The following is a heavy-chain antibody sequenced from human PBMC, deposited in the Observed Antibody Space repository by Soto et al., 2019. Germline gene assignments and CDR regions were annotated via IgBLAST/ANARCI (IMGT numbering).Heavy chain of an antibody. J-gene: IGHJ4*02. CDR3: TRDTGRKYYDILTGYLFGY. D-gene: IGHD3-9*01. CDR1: GFTFGDYA. CDR2: IRSKAYGGTT. V-gene: IGHV3-49*03. Sequence: GGSLRLSCTASGFTFGDYAMSWFRQAPGKGLEWVGFIRSKAYGGTTEYAASVKGRFTISRDDSKSIAYLQMNSLKTEDTAVYYCTRDTGRKYYDILTGYLFGYWGQGTLVTVSS.